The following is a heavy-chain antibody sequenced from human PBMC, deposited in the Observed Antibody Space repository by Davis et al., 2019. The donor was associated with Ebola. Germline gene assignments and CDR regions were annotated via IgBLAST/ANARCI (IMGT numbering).Heavy chain of an antibody. CDR3: ATMLIEVQ. D-gene: IGHD3-10*02. J-gene: IGHJ4*02. CDR1: GYSFTTSW. V-gene: IGHV5-51*01. Sequence: PGGSLRLSCKGSGYSFTTSWIGWVRQMPGKGLEWMGIIYPGDSDTRYSPSFQGQVTISADKSISTAYLQWSSLKASDTAIYYCATMLIEVQWGQGTLVTVSS. CDR2: IYPGDSDT.